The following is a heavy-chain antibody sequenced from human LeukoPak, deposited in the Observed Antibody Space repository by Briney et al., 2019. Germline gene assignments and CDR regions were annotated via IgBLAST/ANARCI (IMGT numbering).Heavy chain of an antibody. CDR2: ISPDGDRE. CDR1: GLTFSSHW. D-gene: IGHD4-11*01. J-gene: IGHJ4*02. Sequence: GGSLRLSCAASGLTFSSHWMSWVRQAPGQGLEWVANISPDGDRENYVDSVKGRFSISRDNAKNSLYLQMNSLRAEDTAVYYCARDTSQSNTVTYFDYWGQGTLVTVSS. CDR3: ARDTSQSNTVTYFDY. V-gene: IGHV3-7*01.